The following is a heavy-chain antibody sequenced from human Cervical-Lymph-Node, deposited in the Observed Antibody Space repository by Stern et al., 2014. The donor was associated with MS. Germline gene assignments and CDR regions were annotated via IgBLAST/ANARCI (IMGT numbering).Heavy chain of an antibody. J-gene: IGHJ5*02. Sequence: QLVQSGAEVKQPGSSVKVSCKASGGTFSSYAIAWVRQAPGQGLEWMGGIIPGVDRAHYAQRFQGRVTSTADQSTSTVFMELNSLGSDDTAVYYCAGGGVTAYCNDGGCYGWFDPWGQGTLVTVSS. V-gene: IGHV1-69*01. D-gene: IGHD2-15*01. CDR1: GGTFSSYA. CDR2: IIPGVDRA. CDR3: AGGGVTAYCNDGGCYGWFDP.